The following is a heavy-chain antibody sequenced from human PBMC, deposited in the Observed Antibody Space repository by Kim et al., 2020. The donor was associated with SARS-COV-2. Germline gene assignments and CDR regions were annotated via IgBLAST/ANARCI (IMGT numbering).Heavy chain of an antibody. D-gene: IGHD1-26*01. CDR1: GFTFSSYE. J-gene: IGHJ6*02. Sequence: GGSLRLSCAASGFTFSSYEMNWVRQAPGKGLEWVSYISRSGSTIYYADSVKGRFTISRDNAKNALYLQMNNLRAEDTAVYYCARDRGSGSYFYDNYYGMDVWGQGTTVTVSS. CDR3: ARDRGSGSYFYDNYYGMDV. CDR2: ISRSGSTI. V-gene: IGHV3-48*03.